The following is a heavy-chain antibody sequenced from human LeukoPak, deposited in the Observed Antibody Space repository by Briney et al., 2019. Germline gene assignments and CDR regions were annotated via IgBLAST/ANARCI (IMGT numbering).Heavy chain of an antibody. V-gene: IGHV3-23*01. Sequence: GGSLRLSCAASGFTFSSYVMSWVRQAPGKGLEWVSGISGSGETTYYADSVKGRFTISRDNSKNTLYLQMNSLRVEDTAVYYCARDDAEVAGTDFPPKHYYGMDVWGLGTTVTVSS. CDR1: GFTFSSYV. CDR3: ARDDAEVAGTDFPPKHYYGMDV. CDR2: ISGSGETT. D-gene: IGHD3/OR15-3a*01. J-gene: IGHJ6*01.